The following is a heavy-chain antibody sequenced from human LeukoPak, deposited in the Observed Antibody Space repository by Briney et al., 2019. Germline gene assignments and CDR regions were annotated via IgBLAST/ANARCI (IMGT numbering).Heavy chain of an antibody. D-gene: IGHD6-19*01. V-gene: IGHV1-2*02. Sequence: ASVKVSCKASGGTFSSYAISWVRQAPGQGLEWMGWINPNCGGTNYAQKFQGRVTMTRDTSISTAYMELSRLRSDDTAVYYCARDAKLVKCSSGWYRGFDYWGQGTLVTVSS. CDR3: ARDAKLVKCSSGWYRGFDY. CDR1: GGTFSSYA. CDR2: INPNCGGT. J-gene: IGHJ4*02.